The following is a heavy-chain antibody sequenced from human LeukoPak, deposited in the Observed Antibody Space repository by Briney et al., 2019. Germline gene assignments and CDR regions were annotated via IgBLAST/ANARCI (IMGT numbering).Heavy chain of an antibody. D-gene: IGHD3-3*01. V-gene: IGHV3-23*01. CDR3: AKDDPNYDFWSGYPLGP. CDR1: GFTFSSCA. CDR2: ISGSGGST. J-gene: IGHJ5*02. Sequence: GGSLRLSCAASGFTFSSCAMSWVRQAPGKGLEWVSAISGSGGSTYYADSVKGRFTISRDNSKNTLYLQMNSLRAEDTAVYYCAKDDPNYDFWSGYPLGPWGQGTLVTVSS.